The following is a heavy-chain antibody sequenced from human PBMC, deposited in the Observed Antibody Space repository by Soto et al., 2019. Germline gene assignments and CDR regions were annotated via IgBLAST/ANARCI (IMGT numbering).Heavy chain of an antibody. J-gene: IGHJ4*02. V-gene: IGHV4-61*08. CDR1: GDSLSSGGYC. CDR2: IYHSGST. Sequence: PSETLSLTCTVSGDSLSSGGYCWSWIRQPPGKGLEWIGYIYHSGSTSYNPSLKSRVTISVDTSKNQFSLKLSSVTAADTAVYYCARSDGRYWGQGTLVTVSS. CDR3: ARSDGRY.